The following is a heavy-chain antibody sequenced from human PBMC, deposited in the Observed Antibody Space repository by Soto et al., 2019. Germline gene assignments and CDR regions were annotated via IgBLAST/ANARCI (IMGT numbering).Heavy chain of an antibody. Sequence: PSETLSLTCDVSDESVTSPGNYWNWIRQRPDTGLEWIGYISSGGSPFYNPSLKSRVVISLDTSKNVIPLTLRSVTAADTAVYYCTLNHCAGGGCYDRDYWGRGTRVTVSS. J-gene: IGHJ1*01. CDR2: ISSGGSP. CDR1: DESVTSPGNY. D-gene: IGHD2-15*01. V-gene: IGHV4-31*11. CDR3: TLNHCAGGGCYDRDY.